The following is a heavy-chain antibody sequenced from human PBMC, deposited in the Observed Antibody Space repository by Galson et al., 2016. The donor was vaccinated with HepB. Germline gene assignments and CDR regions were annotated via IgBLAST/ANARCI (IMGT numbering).Heavy chain of an antibody. D-gene: IGHD3-16*01. V-gene: IGHV3-33*01. J-gene: IGHJ6*02. Sequence: SLRLSCAASGFTFSSYGMHWVRRAPGKGLEWVAVIWYDGSNKYYADSVKGRVTISSDNSKNTLYLQVNSLRAEDTAVYYCAREVKGHQAGTFYYYYGMDVWGQGTTVTVSS. CDR1: GFTFSSYG. CDR3: AREVKGHQAGTFYYYYGMDV. CDR2: IWYDGSNK.